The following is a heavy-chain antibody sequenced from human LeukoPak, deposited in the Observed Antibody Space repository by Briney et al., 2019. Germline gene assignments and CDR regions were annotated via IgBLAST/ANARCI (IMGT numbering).Heavy chain of an antibody. CDR1: GGSISSYY. CDR3: ASLAAAGRAPFDY. J-gene: IGHJ4*02. D-gene: IGHD6-13*01. CDR2: IYYSGST. V-gene: IGHV4-59*12. Sequence: PSETLSLTCTVSGGSISSYYWSWIRQPPGKGLEWIGYIYYSGSTNYNPSLKSRVTISVDKSKNQFSLKLSSVTAADTAVYYCASLAAAGRAPFDYWGQGTLVTVSS.